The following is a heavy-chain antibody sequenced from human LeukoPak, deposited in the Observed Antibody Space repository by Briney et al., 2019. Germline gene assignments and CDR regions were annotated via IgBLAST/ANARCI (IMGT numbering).Heavy chain of an antibody. Sequence: GGSLRLSCAASGFTFSSYAMNWVRQAPGKGLEWVSSISGSGGSTYYGDSVKGRFTISRDNSKKTLHLQMNSLRAEDMAVYYCTIEGRYDFWSGYHDYWLQATLVTDSS. D-gene: IGHD3-3*01. V-gene: IGHV3-23*01. CDR3: TIEGRYDFWSGYHDY. J-gene: IGHJ4*02. CDR1: GFTFSSYA. CDR2: ISGSGGST.